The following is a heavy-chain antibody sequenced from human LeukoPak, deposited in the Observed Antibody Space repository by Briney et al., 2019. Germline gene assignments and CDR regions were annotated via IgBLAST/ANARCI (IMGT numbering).Heavy chain of an antibody. CDR1: GYTFTSYY. Sequence: GASVKVSCKASGYTFTSYYMHWVRQALGQGLEWMGIINPSGGSTSYAQKFQGRVTMTRDMSTSTVYMELSSLRSEDTAVYYCARVPIAAAHDDAFDIWGQGTMVTVSS. D-gene: IGHD6-13*01. CDR2: INPSGGST. V-gene: IGHV1-46*01. J-gene: IGHJ3*02. CDR3: ARVPIAAAHDDAFDI.